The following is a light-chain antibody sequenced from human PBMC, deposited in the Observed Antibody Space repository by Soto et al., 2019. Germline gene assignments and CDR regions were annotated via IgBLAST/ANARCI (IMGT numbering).Light chain of an antibody. CDR1: QSISTY. CDR3: QQSYSTPRS. V-gene: IGKV1-39*01. Sequence: DIQLTQSPSSLSASVGDSVTITCRASQSISTYLNWYQQIPGKVPKVLIYSASSLHNGVPSRFSGSGSGTDLTLTISSLQPEDFGTYYCQQSYSTPRSFGQGTKLEIK. J-gene: IGKJ2*01. CDR2: SAS.